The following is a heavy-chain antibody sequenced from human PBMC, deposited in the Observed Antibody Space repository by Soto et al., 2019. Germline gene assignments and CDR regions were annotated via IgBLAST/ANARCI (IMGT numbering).Heavy chain of an antibody. D-gene: IGHD2-15*01. CDR1: GFTFSDYY. V-gene: IGHV3-11*01. Sequence: GGSLRLSCAASGFTFSDYYMSWIRQAPGKGLEWVSYISSSGSTIYYADSVKGRFTISRDNAKNSLYLQMNSLRAADTAVYYCARAAGYCSGGSCYSRYYYYYYMDVWGKGTTVTVSS. J-gene: IGHJ6*03. CDR2: ISSSGSTI. CDR3: ARAAGYCSGGSCYSRYYYYYYMDV.